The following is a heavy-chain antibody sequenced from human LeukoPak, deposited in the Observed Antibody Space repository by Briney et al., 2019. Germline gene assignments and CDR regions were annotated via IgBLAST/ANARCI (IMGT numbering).Heavy chain of an antibody. J-gene: IGHJ4*02. V-gene: IGHV1-18*01. CDR3: ATSSLAYYCDSSGFGY. D-gene: IGHD3-22*01. CDR1: GYTFTSYG. CDR2: ISAYSGNT. Sequence: GASVKVSCKASGYTFTSYGISWVRQAPGQGIEWMGWISAYSGNTNYAQKLQGRVTMTTDTSTSTAYMELRSLRSDDTAVYYCATSSLAYYCDSSGFGYWGQGTLVTVSS.